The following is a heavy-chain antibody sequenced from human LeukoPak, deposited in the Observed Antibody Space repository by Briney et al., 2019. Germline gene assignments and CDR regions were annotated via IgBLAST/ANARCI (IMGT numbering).Heavy chain of an antibody. J-gene: IGHJ5*02. CDR1: GYTFTSYY. V-gene: IGHV1-46*01. CDR2: INPSGGST. Sequence: ASVKVSCKASGYTFTSYYMHWVRQAPGQGLEWMGIINPSGGSTGYAQKFQGRVTITADESTSTAYMELSSLRSEDTAVYYCARRTMGSGPTRKNDIRYWFDPWGQGTLVTVSS. CDR3: ARRTMGSGPTRKNDIRYWFDP. D-gene: IGHD1-1*01.